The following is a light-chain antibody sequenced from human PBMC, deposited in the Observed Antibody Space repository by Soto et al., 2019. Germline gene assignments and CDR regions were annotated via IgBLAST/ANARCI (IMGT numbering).Light chain of an antibody. CDR1: QGISNE. CDR2: GAS. Sequence: IQMTQSPSSLSASVGDRVTITCRASQGISNELGWYQQRPGKAPKVLIYGASNLQSGVPSRFSGSASGTDFTLTISSLQPEDFATYYCLQDYTYPWTFGQGTKVDI. J-gene: IGKJ1*01. CDR3: LQDYTYPWT. V-gene: IGKV1-6*01.